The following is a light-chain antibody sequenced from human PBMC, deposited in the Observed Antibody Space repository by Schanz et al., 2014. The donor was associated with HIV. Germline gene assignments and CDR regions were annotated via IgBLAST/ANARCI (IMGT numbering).Light chain of an antibody. V-gene: IGKV1-5*03. CDR3: QQSHTYPYT. Sequence: DIQMTQSPSTLSASVGDRVTLTCRASQSISTWLAWYQQKPGKAPKLLIYKISSLEGGVPSRFSGSGSGTEFTLTISSLQPDDFATYFCQQSHTYPYTFGQGTRLEIK. CDR2: KIS. J-gene: IGKJ2*01. CDR1: QSISTW.